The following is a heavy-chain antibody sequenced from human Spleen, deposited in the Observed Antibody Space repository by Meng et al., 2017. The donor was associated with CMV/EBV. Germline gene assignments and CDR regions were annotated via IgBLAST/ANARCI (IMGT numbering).Heavy chain of an antibody. CDR1: GGSFRGYY. Sequence: QVQLQQGGAGLCNPSETLFLTCAGYGGSFRGYYWSWIRQPPGKGLEWIGEINHSGSTNYNPSLKSRVTISVDTSKNQFSLKLSSVTAADTAVYYCARGRITMVRGVINPHNYFDYWGQGTLVTVSS. V-gene: IGHV4-34*01. J-gene: IGHJ4*02. D-gene: IGHD3-10*01. CDR2: INHSGST. CDR3: ARGRITMVRGVINPHNYFDY.